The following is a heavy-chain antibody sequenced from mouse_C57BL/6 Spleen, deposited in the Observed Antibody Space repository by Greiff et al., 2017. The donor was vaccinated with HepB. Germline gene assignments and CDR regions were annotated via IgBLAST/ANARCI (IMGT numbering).Heavy chain of an antibody. CDR1: GYTFTDYE. V-gene: IGHV1-15*01. D-gene: IGHD4-1*01. CDR2: IDPETGGT. J-gene: IGHJ2*01. CDR3: TKDWDVFDD. Sequence: QVQLQQSGAELVRPGASVTLSCKASGYTFTDYEMHWAKQTPVHGLEWIGAIDPETGGTAYNQKFKGKAILTADKSSSTAYMGLRSLTSEDSAVYYCTKDWDVFDDWGQGTTLTVSS.